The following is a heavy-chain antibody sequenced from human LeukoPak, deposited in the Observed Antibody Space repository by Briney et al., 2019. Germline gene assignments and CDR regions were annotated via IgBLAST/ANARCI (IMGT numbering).Heavy chain of an antibody. Sequence: ASVKVSCKASGYTFTSYYMHWVRQAPGQGLERMGIINPSGGSTSYAQKFQGRVTMTRDTSTSTVYMELSSLRSEDTAVYYCARVMTGTTSYYYGMDVWGQGTTVTVSS. D-gene: IGHD1-1*01. V-gene: IGHV1-46*01. CDR1: GYTFTSYY. J-gene: IGHJ6*02. CDR2: INPSGGST. CDR3: ARVMTGTTSYYYGMDV.